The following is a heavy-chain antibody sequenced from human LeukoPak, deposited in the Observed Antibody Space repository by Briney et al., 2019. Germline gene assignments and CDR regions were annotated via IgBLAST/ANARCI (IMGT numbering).Heavy chain of an antibody. CDR2: INPRCTGT. D-gene: IGHD1-26*01. J-gene: IGHJ5*02. CDR1: GYTITNNY. V-gene: IGHV1-46*01. CDR3: ARSSGSYQGNNWFDP. Sequence: ASVKVSCKASGYTITNNYMHWVRQAPGQGLEWMGVINPRCTGTSYAQKFQGRITMSRDTSTSTVYMELSRLRSDDTAVYYCARSSGSYQGNNWFDPWGQGTLVTVSS.